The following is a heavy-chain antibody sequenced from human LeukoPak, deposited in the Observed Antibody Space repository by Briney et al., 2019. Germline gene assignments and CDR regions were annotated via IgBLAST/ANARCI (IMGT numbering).Heavy chain of an antibody. CDR3: ARERLRAIDY. D-gene: IGHD3-16*01. Sequence: SGTLSLTCTVSGGSITSGAYYWTWIRQHPGKGLEWIGYISYSGTTYYNPSLKIRVTVSVDMSKNHFSLNLSSVTAADTAVYYCARERLRAIDYWGQGTLVTVSS. J-gene: IGHJ4*02. CDR1: GGSITSGAYY. CDR2: ISYSGTT. V-gene: IGHV4-31*03.